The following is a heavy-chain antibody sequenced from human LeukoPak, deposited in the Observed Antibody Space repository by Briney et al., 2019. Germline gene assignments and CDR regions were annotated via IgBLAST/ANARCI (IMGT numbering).Heavy chain of an antibody. D-gene: IGHD6-19*01. CDR3: TRARQGAVASFQH. V-gene: IGHV3-49*03. CDR1: GFTFGEYA. J-gene: IGHJ1*01. Sequence: GGSLRLSCTASGFTFGEYAMSWFRQAPGKGLEWVGFIRSKTYAGTTEYAASVNGRFTISRDDSKSIAYLQMNSLKTEDTAVYYCTRARQGAVASFQHWGQGTLVTVSS. CDR2: IRSKTYAGTT.